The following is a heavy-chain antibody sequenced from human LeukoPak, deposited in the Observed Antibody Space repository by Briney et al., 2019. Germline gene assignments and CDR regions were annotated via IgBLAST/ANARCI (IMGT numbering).Heavy chain of an antibody. Sequence: SETLSLTCTVSGGSISSSSYYWGWIRQPPGKGLEWIGSIYYSGSTYYNPSLKSRVTISVDTSKNQFSLKLSSVTAADTAVYYCARGVSRKYSSGFSPPFDYWGQGTLVTVSS. CDR1: GGSISSSSYY. J-gene: IGHJ4*02. D-gene: IGHD6-19*01. V-gene: IGHV4-39*07. CDR3: ARGVSRKYSSGFSPPFDY. CDR2: IYYSGST.